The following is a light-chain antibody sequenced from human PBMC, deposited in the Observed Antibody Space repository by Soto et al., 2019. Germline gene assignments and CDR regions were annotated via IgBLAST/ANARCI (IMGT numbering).Light chain of an antibody. Sequence: IVLTQSPGTLSLSPGERATLSCRASQSVSSSYLAWYQQKPGQTPRLVIYGASSRATGIPDRFSGSGSGTDFXLTISRLEPEDXAVYYCQKYGXSLITFGPXXKV. V-gene: IGKV3-20*01. CDR3: QKYGXSLIT. J-gene: IGKJ3*01. CDR1: QSVSSSY. CDR2: GAS.